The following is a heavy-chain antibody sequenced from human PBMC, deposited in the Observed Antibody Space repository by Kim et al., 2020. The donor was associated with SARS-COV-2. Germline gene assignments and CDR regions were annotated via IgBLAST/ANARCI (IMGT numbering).Heavy chain of an antibody. Sequence: NPSLKSRVTISVDTSKNQFSLKLSSVTAADTAVYYCARDDYGPTRGAFDIWGQGTMVTVSS. V-gene: IGHV4-31*02. D-gene: IGHD4-17*01. J-gene: IGHJ3*02. CDR3: ARDDYGPTRGAFDI.